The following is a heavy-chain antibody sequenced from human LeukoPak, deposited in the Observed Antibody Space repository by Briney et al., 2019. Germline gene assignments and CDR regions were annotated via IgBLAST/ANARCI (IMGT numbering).Heavy chain of an antibody. CDR3: ATGSTSRHLFDY. Sequence: GGSLRLSCAASGFTFNNAYISWVRQAPGKGLEWAGRIKSKSDGGTTDYAAPVKGRFTISRDDSKNTLYLQMNSLQTEDTAVYYCATGSTSRHLFDYWGQGTLVTVSS. V-gene: IGHV3-15*01. CDR1: GFTFNNAY. CDR2: IKSKSDGGTT. J-gene: IGHJ4*02.